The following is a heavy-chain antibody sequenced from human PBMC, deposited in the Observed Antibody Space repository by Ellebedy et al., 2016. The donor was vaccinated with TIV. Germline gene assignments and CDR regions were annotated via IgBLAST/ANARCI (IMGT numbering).Heavy chain of an antibody. CDR3: ASDNYYYGMDV. V-gene: IGHV1-69*06. J-gene: IGHJ6*02. Sequence: SVKVSXKASGGTFSSYAISWVRQAPGQGLEWMGGIIPIFGTANYAQKFQGRVTITADKSTSTAYMELSSLRSEDTAVYYCASDNYYYGMDVWGQGTTVTVSS. CDR1: GGTFSSYA. CDR2: IIPIFGTA.